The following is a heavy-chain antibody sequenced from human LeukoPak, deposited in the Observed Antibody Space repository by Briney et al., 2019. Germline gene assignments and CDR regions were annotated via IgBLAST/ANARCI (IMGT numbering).Heavy chain of an antibody. J-gene: IGHJ3*02. CDR1: AFTFSNYA. CDR3: AREAENYGLPFDI. V-gene: IGHV3-66*01. D-gene: IGHD3-10*01. Sequence: GGSLRLSCATSAFTFSNYAVSWVRQAPGKGLEWVSLIYSGGSTYYADSVKGRFTIYRDNTKNTLYLQMNSLRAEDTAVYYCAREAENYGLPFDIWGQGTMVTVSS. CDR2: IYSGGST.